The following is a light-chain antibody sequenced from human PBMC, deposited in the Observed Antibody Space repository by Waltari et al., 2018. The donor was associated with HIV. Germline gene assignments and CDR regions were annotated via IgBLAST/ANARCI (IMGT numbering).Light chain of an antibody. CDR1: QTILYSSNNKNY. CDR3: QQYYDTPQT. CDR2: WPA. V-gene: IGKV4-1*01. J-gene: IGKJ1*01. Sequence: DIVMTQSPDSLVVSLGERASFNCKSSQTILYSSNNKNYLAWYQQKQGQPPKLVIYWPATRESGVPDRFSGSGSGSDFTLTISSLQAEDVAVYYGQQYYDTPQTFGQGTKVEIK.